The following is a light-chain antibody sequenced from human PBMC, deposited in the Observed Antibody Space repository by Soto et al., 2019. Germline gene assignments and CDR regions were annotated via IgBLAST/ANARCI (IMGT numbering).Light chain of an antibody. CDR1: QTISNY. CDR2: AAS. CDR3: QQYDNSPLT. Sequence: DIQMTQSPSSLSASVGDRVTITCRASQTISNYLNWYQEKPGRAPKLLIYAASNLQSGVPSRFSGSGSGTDFTLTISRLEPEDFAVYYCQQYDNSPLTFGGGTKVEIK. V-gene: IGKV1-39*01. J-gene: IGKJ4*01.